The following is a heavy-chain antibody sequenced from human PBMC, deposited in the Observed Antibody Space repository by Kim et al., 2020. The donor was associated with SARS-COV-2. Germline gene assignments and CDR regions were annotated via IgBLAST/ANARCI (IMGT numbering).Heavy chain of an antibody. CDR1: GYTFTGYY. J-gene: IGHJ5*02. D-gene: IGHD2-2*02. CDR3: ARDLIVVVPAAIPGVNWFDP. Sequence: ASVKVSCKASGYTFTGYYMHWVRQAPGQGLEWMGWINPNSGGTNYAQKFQGRVTMTRDTSISTAYMELSRLRSDDTAVYYCARDLIVVVPAAIPGVNWFDPWGQGTLVTVSS. V-gene: IGHV1-2*02. CDR2: INPNSGGT.